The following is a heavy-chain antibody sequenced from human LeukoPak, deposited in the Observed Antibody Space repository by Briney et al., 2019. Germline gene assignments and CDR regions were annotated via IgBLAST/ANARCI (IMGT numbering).Heavy chain of an antibody. D-gene: IGHD3-22*01. J-gene: IGHJ2*01. CDR3: AKLVARSSGRTYLDL. V-gene: IGHV3-23*01. CDR1: VLAFRLYA. CDR2: ISGSGDST. Sequence: GGSLRLSCAASVLAFRLYAMTWVRQATGKGLEWVSTISGSGDSTYYADSVKGRFSISRDNSKNTLYLQINSLRAEDTAVYHCAKLVARSSGRTYLDLWGRGTLVTVSS.